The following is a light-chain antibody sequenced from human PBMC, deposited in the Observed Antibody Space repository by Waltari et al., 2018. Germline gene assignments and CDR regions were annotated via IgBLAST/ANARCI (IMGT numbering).Light chain of an antibody. V-gene: IGKV3-20*01. CDR1: QSVSRT. CDR2: GSS. J-gene: IGKJ1*01. CDR3: QNYVRLPVT. Sequence: EIVLTQSPGTLSLSLGERVTLSCRASQSVSRTLAWYQQKPGQAPRLLMYGSSNRATGIPDRFSGSGSGTDFSLTISRLETEDFSVYYCQNYVRLPVTFGQETKVEIK.